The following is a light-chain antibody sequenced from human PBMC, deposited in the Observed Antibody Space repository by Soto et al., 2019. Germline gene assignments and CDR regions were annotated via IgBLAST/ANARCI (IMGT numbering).Light chain of an antibody. CDR1: QSLLHSDGKTY. J-gene: IGKJ3*01. V-gene: IGKV2D-29*01. Sequence: DLVLTQTPLSLSATPGQPASISCKSSQSLLHSDGKTYLFWFLQKPGQPPQLLIYEVSRRFSGVPDRFSGCGSGTDYTLKISRVEAEDVGVYYCMQSTQPPFIFGPGTKVDIK. CDR2: EVS. CDR3: MQSTQPPFI.